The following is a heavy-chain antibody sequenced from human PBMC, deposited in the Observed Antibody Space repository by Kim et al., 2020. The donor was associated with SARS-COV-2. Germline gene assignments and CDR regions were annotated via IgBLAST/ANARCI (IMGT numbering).Heavy chain of an antibody. V-gene: IGHV4-39*07. D-gene: IGHD2-8*02. CDR1: GCSITSSSYY. CDR2: FYYSGRT. Sequence: SETLSLTCTVSGCSITSSSYYWGWIRQPPGKGLEWVGRFYYSGRTHYNPSLKSRVTISVDTSKNQVSLKLNSLTAADTAVYYCARGTEVGRFFDFWGQGTLVTVSS. CDR3: ARGTEVGRFFDF. J-gene: IGHJ4*02.